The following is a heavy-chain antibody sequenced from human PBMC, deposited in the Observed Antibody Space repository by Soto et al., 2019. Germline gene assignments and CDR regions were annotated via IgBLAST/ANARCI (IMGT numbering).Heavy chain of an antibody. CDR2: IYYSGST. J-gene: IGHJ3*02. Sequence: SETLSLTCTVSGGSISSYYWSWIRQPPGKGLEWIGYIYYSGSTNYNPSLKGRVTISVDTSKNQFSLKLSSVTAADTAVYYCARQARVRRDVFDIWGQGTMVTVSS. V-gene: IGHV4-59*08. D-gene: IGHD3-10*01. CDR1: GGSISSYY. CDR3: ARQARVRRDVFDI.